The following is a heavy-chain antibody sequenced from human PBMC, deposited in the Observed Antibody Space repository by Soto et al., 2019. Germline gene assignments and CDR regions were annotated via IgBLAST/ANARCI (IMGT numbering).Heavy chain of an antibody. D-gene: IGHD5-12*01. J-gene: IGHJ5*02. Sequence: QAPLVQSGAEVKKPGASVKVSCKASGYSFTDFAMHWVRLASGQRLEWMGWINADKGDTKYSPKFQGRVTITRDTSATTVYMELRSLRSEDTAVCYCARGPLSGVATIWDYANWFDPWGQGSLVTVST. V-gene: IGHV1-3*01. CDR1: GYSFTDFA. CDR3: ARGPLSGVATIWDYANWFDP. CDR2: INADKGDT.